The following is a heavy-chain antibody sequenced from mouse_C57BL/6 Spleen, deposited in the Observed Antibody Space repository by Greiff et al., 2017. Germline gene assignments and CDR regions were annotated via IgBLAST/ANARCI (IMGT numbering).Heavy chain of an antibody. V-gene: IGHV1-54*01. Sequence: VQLQQSGAELVRPGTSVKVSCKASGYAFTNYLIEWVKQRPGQGLEWIGVINPGSGGPNYNEKFKGKATLTADKSSSTAYMQLSSLTSEDSAVYFCARSDYEAFAYWGQGTLVTVSA. CDR2: INPGSGGP. J-gene: IGHJ3*01. CDR3: ARSDYEAFAY. D-gene: IGHD2-4*01. CDR1: GYAFTNYL.